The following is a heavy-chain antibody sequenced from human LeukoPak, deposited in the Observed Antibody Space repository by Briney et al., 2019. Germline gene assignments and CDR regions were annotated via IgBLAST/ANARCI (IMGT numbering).Heavy chain of an antibody. J-gene: IGHJ4*02. CDR2: IYYSGIT. CDR1: AGSISSYY. V-gene: IGHV4-59*12. CDR3: ASSGLEASPGGFDY. Sequence: PSETLSLTCTVSAGSISSYYWNWIRQPPGKGLEWIGYIYYSGITNYNPSLKSRVTISVGTSKNQFSLKLSSVTAADTAVYYCASSGLEASPGGFDYWGQGTLVTVSS. D-gene: IGHD3-10*01.